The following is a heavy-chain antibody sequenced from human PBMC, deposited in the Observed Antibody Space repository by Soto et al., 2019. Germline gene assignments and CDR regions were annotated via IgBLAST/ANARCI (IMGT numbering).Heavy chain of an antibody. Sequence: GGSLRLSCAASGFIFSSFGMHWVRQAPGKGLEWVAVMSYDGSTKLYTDSVKGRFTIARDNSKNILYLQMNSLTIEDTAVFYCARSTSSTLNYYYGMDVWGQGTTVTVSS. J-gene: IGHJ6*02. V-gene: IGHV3-30*03. CDR3: ARSTSSTLNYYYGMDV. CDR2: MSYDGSTK. CDR1: GFIFSSFG. D-gene: IGHD6-6*01.